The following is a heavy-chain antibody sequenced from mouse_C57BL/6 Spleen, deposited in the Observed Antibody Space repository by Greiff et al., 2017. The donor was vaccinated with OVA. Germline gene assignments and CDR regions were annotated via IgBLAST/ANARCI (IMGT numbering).Heavy chain of an antibody. V-gene: IGHV5-6*01. J-gene: IGHJ1*03. D-gene: IGHD3-2*02. CDR2: ISSGGSYT. CDR1: GFTFSSYG. Sequence: EVQVVESGGDLVKPGGSLKLSCAASGFTFSSYGMSWVRQTPDKRLEWVATISSGGSYTYYPASVKGRFTISRDNAKNTLYLQMSSLKSEDTAMYYCARHEGQLRPYFDVWGTGTTVTVAS. CDR3: ARHEGQLRPYFDV.